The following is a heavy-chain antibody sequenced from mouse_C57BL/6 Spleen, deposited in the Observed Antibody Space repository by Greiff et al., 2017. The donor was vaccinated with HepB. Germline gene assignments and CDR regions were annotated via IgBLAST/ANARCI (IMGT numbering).Heavy chain of an antibody. CDR3: AIITTVVVKDY. J-gene: IGHJ2*01. V-gene: IGHV1-52*01. CDR2: IDPSDSET. CDR1: GYTFTSYW. Sequence: QVQLQQPGAELVRPGSSVKLSCKASGYTFTSYWMHWVKQRPIQGLEWIGNIDPSDSETHYNQKFKDKATLTVDKSSSTVYMQLSSLTSEDSAVYYYAIITTVVVKDYWGQGTTLTVSS. D-gene: IGHD1-1*01.